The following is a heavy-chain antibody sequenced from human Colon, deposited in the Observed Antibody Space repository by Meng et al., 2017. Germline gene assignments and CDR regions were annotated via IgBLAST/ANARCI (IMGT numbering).Heavy chain of an antibody. CDR1: GFTIKNNY. D-gene: IGHD1-7*01. Sequence: DVQLVGVGGGLVQPGGSLRLSCVVSGFTIKNNYIPWVRQVPVKGLEWVSILYSGSITYYADSVKGRFTITRDDSTNTVHLQMNSLRVDDTALYYCATENFAAWGQGTLVTVSS. CDR3: ATENFAA. CDR2: LYSGSIT. V-gene: IGHV3-66*02. J-gene: IGHJ5*02.